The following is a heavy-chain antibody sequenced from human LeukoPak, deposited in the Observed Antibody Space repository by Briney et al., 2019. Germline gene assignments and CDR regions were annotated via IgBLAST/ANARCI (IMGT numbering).Heavy chain of an antibody. Sequence: SETLSLTCTVSGASITSGNYFWYRIRQPAGKGLEWIGRIYTSGHTNYNPSLKSRVTISLDTSKNQFSLKVSSVTAADTAVYYCASGAWSGYYYYGMDVWGQGTTVTVSS. CDR3: ASGAWSGYYYYGMDV. J-gene: IGHJ6*02. D-gene: IGHD3-3*01. CDR2: IYTSGHT. V-gene: IGHV4-61*02. CDR1: GASITSGNYF.